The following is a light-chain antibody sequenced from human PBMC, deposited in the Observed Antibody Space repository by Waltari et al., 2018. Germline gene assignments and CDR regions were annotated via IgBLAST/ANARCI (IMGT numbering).Light chain of an antibody. V-gene: IGLV1-40*01. CDR3: QSYDSSLSGSGV. J-gene: IGLJ3*02. CDR2: GDS. CDR1: SSNLGAGYD. Sequence: QSVLTQPPSVSGAPGQRVTISCTGSSSNLGAGYDVHSYQQLPGTAPKLLIYGDSNRPSGVPDRFSGSKSGTSASLAITGLQAEDEADYYCQSYDSSLSGSGVFGGGTKLTVL.